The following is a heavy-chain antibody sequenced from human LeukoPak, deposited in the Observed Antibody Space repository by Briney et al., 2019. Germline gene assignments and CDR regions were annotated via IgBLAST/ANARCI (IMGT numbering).Heavy chain of an antibody. CDR2: LSRGGETR. J-gene: IGHJ4*02. Sequence: GGSLRLSCTGSGFPFNMFAMNWVRQAPGQGLEWLSGLSRGGETRKYADSVKGRFTVSRDASKNMVFLQMNDLRPEDTAVYYCAKEQRIRHCSEGVCMEGYYFDYWGQGSLVTVSS. V-gene: IGHV3-23*01. CDR1: GFPFNMFA. D-gene: IGHD2-8*01. CDR3: AKEQRIRHCSEGVCMEGYYFDY.